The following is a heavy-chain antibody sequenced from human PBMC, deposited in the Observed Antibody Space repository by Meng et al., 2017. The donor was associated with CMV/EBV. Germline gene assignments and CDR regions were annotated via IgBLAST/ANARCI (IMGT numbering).Heavy chain of an antibody. J-gene: IGHJ4*02. V-gene: IGHV4-34*01. CDR2: INHSGST. Sequence: CAVYGGSFRGYSWSWLRQPPGKGLEWIGEINHSGSTNYNPSLKSRVTISVDTSKNQFSLKLSSVTAADTAVYYCARFRWSPAWGAFDYWGQGTLVTVSS. CDR1: GGSFRGYS. CDR3: ARFRWSPAWGAFDY. D-gene: IGHD3-16*01.